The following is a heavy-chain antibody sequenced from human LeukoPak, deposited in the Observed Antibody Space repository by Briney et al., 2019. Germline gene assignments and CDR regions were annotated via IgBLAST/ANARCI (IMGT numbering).Heavy chain of an antibody. V-gene: IGHV3-9*03. D-gene: IGHD6-13*01. J-gene: IGHJ4*02. CDR1: GFTFDDYA. CDR3: AKCSSSWYRCYFDY. Sequence: GGSLRLSCAASGFTFDDYAMHWVRQAPGKGLEWGSGISWNSGSIGYADSVKGRFTISRDNAKNSLYLQMNSLRAEDMALYYCAKCSSSWYRCYFDYWGQGTLVTVSS. CDR2: ISWNSGSI.